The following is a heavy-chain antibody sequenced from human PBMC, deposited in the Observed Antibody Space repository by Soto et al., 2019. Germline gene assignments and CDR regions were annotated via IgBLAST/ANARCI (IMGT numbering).Heavy chain of an antibody. Sequence: QVQLVQSGAEVKKPGSSVKVSCTASGGTFSSYAISWVRQAPGQGLEWMGGIIPISDTTNYAQKFQGRVTITADESTSTAYMELSSLRSEDTAVYYCARSQGSSTSLELYYYYYYGMDVGGQWTTVTVSS. CDR3: ARSQGSSTSLELYYYYYYGMDV. CDR2: IIPISDTT. V-gene: IGHV1-69*01. J-gene: IGHJ6*02. D-gene: IGHD2-2*01. CDR1: GGTFSSYA.